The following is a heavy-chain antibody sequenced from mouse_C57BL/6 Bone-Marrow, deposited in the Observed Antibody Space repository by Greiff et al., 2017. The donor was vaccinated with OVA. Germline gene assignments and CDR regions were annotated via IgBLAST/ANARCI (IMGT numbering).Heavy chain of an antibody. CDR1: GFTFSDYY. CDR3: ARGGHYYGSTWFAY. V-gene: IGHV5-16*01. D-gene: IGHD1-1*01. Sequence: EVKLVESEGGLVQPGSSMKLSCTASGFTFSDYYMAWVRQVPEKGLDWVANINYDGSSTYYLDSLKSRFILSRDNAKNILYLQMSSLKSEDTATYYCARGGHYYGSTWFAYWGQGTLVTVSA. CDR2: INYDGSST. J-gene: IGHJ3*01.